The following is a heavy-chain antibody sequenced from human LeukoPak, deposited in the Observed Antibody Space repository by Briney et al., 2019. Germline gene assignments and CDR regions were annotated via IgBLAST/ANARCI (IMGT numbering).Heavy chain of an antibody. Sequence: SLRLSCTASGFTFGDYAMSWFRQAPGKGLEWVGFIRSKAYGGTTEYAASVKGRFTISRDDSKSIAYLQMNSLKTEDTAVYYCTRDWRGYGDYAVDAFDIWGQGTMVTVSS. CDR3: TRDWRGYGDYAVDAFDI. J-gene: IGHJ3*02. CDR1: GFTFGDYA. D-gene: IGHD4-17*01. CDR2: IRSKAYGGTT. V-gene: IGHV3-49*03.